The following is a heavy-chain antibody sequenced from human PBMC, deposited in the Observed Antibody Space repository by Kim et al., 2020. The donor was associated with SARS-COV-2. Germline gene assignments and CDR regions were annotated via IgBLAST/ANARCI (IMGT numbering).Heavy chain of an antibody. J-gene: IGHJ4*02. Sequence: SVKVSCKASGGTFSSYAISWVRQAPGQGLEWMGGIIPIFGTANYAQKFQGRVTITADESTSTAYMELSSLRSEDTAVYYCAREGTDGSGSYYDYWGQGTLVTVSS. CDR2: IIPIFGTA. V-gene: IGHV1-69*13. D-gene: IGHD3-10*01. CDR1: GGTFSSYA. CDR3: AREGTDGSGSYYDY.